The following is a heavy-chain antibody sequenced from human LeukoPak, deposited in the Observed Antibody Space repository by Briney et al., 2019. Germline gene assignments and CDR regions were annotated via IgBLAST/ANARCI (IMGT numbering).Heavy chain of an antibody. CDR2: VSGSDGST. D-gene: IGHD3-22*01. CDR3: ARGTHYFDSSGYPIDLFDY. Sequence: GGSLRLSCTASEFTFSKYAMNWVRQAPGKGLEWVSVVSGSDGSTYYADSVKGRFTISRDNSKSTVYLQMNSLRAEDTAIYYCARGTHYFDSSGYPIDLFDYWGQGILVTVSS. V-gene: IGHV3-23*01. J-gene: IGHJ4*02. CDR1: EFTFSKYA.